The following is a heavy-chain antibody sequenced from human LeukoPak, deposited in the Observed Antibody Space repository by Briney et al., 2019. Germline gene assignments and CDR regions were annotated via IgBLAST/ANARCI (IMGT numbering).Heavy chain of an antibody. CDR2: INHSGST. Sequence: SETLSLTCTVSGGSISSYYWSWIRQPPGKGLEWIGEINHSGSTNYNPSLKSRVTISVDTSKNQFSLKLSSVTAADTAVYYCARGQTGTTGDNNWFDPWGQGTLVTVSS. CDR1: GGSISSYY. J-gene: IGHJ5*02. CDR3: ARGQTGTTGDNNWFDP. D-gene: IGHD1-14*01. V-gene: IGHV4-34*01.